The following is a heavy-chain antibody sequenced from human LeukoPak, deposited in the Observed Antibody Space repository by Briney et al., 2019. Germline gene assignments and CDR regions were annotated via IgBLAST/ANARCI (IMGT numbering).Heavy chain of an antibody. CDR2: INHSGST. Sequence: SETLSLTCAVYGGSFNGYYWSWIRQPPGKGLEWIGEINHSGSTNYNPSLKSRVTISVDTSKNQFSLKLSSVTAADTAVYYCARAPTQGYCSSTSCYFGRNGYYYMDVWGKGTTVTVSS. V-gene: IGHV4-34*01. D-gene: IGHD2-2*01. J-gene: IGHJ6*03. CDR3: ARAPTQGYCSSTSCYFGRNGYYYMDV. CDR1: GGSFNGYY.